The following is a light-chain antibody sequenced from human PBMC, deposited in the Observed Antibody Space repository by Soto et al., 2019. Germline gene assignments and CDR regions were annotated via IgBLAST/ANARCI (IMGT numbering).Light chain of an antibody. CDR3: QRYNSYSEA. CDR2: GAS. V-gene: IGKV3-15*01. Sequence: DILLTQPQATLSVSPGNRASVSWRASQSVSSNLAGYHQKPGQDPTLLIYGASTRATGIPARFSGSGSGTEFTLPIISLQPDDFATYYCQRYNSYSEAFGQGAKVDI. J-gene: IGKJ1*01. CDR1: QSVSSN.